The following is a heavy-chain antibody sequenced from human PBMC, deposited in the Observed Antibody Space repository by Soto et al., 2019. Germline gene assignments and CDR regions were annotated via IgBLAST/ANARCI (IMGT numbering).Heavy chain of an antibody. D-gene: IGHD4-17*01. CDR3: ARGNDYGDYGPLDY. CDR1: GFTFSSYS. J-gene: IGHJ4*02. Sequence: EVQLVESGGGLVQPGGSLRLSCAASGFTFSSYSMNWVRQAPGKGLEWVSYISSSSTIYYADSVKGRFTISRDNAKNSLYLQMNSLRDEDTAVYYCARGNDYGDYGPLDYWGQGTLVTVSS. V-gene: IGHV3-48*02. CDR2: ISSSSTI.